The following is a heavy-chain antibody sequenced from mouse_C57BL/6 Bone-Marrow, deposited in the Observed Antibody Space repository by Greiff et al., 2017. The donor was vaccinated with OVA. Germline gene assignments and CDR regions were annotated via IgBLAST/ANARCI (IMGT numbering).Heavy chain of an antibody. J-gene: IGHJ1*03. Sequence: VQLKESGPELVKPGASVKISCKASGYSFTGYYMNWVKQSPEKSLEWIGEINPSTGGTTYNQKFKAKATLTVDKSSSTAYMQLKSLTSEDSAVYDCAILYDYWYFDVWGTGTTVTVSS. CDR2: INPSTGGT. V-gene: IGHV1-42*01. D-gene: IGHD2-3*01. CDR1: GYSFTGYY. CDR3: AILYDYWYFDV.